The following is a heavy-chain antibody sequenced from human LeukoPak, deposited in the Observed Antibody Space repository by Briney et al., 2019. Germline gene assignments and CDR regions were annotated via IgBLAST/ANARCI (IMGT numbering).Heavy chain of an antibody. CDR2: ITPNADRI. Sequence: PGGSLRLSCAASGFTFGSYGMSWVRQAPGKGLEWVSFITPNADRISYADSVEGRFTISRDNPKNTLYLQMNSLRAEDTAVYYCAKDGVATIRLMSGDFDYWGQGTLVTVSS. CDR3: AKDGVATIRLMSGDFDY. J-gene: IGHJ4*02. V-gene: IGHV3-23*01. CDR1: GFTFGSYG. D-gene: IGHD5-12*01.